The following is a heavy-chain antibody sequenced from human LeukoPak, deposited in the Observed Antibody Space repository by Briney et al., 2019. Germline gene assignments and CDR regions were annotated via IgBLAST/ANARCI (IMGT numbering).Heavy chain of an antibody. Sequence: PGRSLRLSCAASGFTFDDYAMHWVRQAPGKGLEWVSGISWNSGSIGYADSVEGRFTISRDNAKNSLYLQMNSLRAEDMALYYCAKDSNSVPGYSSGWFDYWGQGTLVTVSS. CDR2: ISWNSGSI. V-gene: IGHV3-9*03. CDR1: GFTFDDYA. D-gene: IGHD6-19*01. J-gene: IGHJ4*02. CDR3: AKDSNSVPGYSSGWFDY.